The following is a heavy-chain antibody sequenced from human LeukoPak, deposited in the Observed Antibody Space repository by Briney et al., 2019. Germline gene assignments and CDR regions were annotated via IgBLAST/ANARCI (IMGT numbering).Heavy chain of an antibody. V-gene: IGHV1-18*01. D-gene: IGHD5-18*01. CDR3: ARAKSQSSYGYFHYYYYMDV. CDR2: ISAYNGNT. Sequence: WASVKVSCKASGYTFTSYGISWVRQAPGQGLEWMGWISAYNGNTNYAQKLQGRVTMTTDTSTSTAYMELRSLRSDDTAVYYCARAKSQSSYGYFHYYYYMDVWGKGTTVTVSS. J-gene: IGHJ6*03. CDR1: GYTFTSYG.